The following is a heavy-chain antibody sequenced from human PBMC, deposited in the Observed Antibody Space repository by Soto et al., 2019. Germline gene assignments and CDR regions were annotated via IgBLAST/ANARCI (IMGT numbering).Heavy chain of an antibody. CDR2: IYYSGST. J-gene: IGHJ6*03. V-gene: IGHV4-59*08. D-gene: IGHD5-12*01. CDR1: GGSIGSYY. Sequence: SETLSLTCTVSGGSIGSYYWSWIRQPPGKGLEWIGYIYYSGSTNYNPSLKSRVTISVDTSKNQFSLKLSSVTAADTAVYYCARFGYSSPWGYYYYYMDVWGKGTTVTVSS. CDR3: ARFGYSSPWGYYYYYMDV.